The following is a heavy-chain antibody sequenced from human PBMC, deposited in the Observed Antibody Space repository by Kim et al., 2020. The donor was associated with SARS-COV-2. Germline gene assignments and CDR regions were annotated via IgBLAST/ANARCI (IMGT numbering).Heavy chain of an antibody. J-gene: IGHJ4*02. D-gene: IGHD5-12*01. CDR3: ARVSGYDLRFNDY. Sequence: YAQTVQGRVTLTADESTSPAYMELGSPRSEDTAVYYCARVSGYDLRFNDYWGQGTLVTVSS. V-gene: IGHV1-69*01.